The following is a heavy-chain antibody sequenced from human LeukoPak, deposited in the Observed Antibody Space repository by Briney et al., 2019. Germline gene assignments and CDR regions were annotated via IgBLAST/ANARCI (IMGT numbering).Heavy chain of an antibody. V-gene: IGHV1-2*02. CDR1: GYTFTGYY. CDR3: ARDYDYGGYGSDY. CDR2: INPNSGGT. Sequence: ASVKVSCKASGYTFTGYYMHWVRQAPGQGLEWMGWINPNSGGTNYAQKFQGRVTMTRDTSISTAYMELSRLRSDDTAVYYCARDYDYGGYGSDYWGQGTLVTVSS. J-gene: IGHJ4*02. D-gene: IGHD4-17*01.